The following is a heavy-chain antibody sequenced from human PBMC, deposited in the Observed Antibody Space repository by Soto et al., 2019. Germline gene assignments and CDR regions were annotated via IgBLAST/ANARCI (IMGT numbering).Heavy chain of an antibody. D-gene: IGHD3-3*01. CDR2: IYSGGST. CDR3: ARGTYNYDFWSGYRDYYGMDV. V-gene: IGHV3-53*01. CDR1: GFSFSSYA. J-gene: IGHJ6*02. Sequence: PGGSLRLSCAASGFSFSSYAMHWVRQAPGKGLEWVSVIYSGGSTYYADSVKGRFTISRDNSKNTLYLQMNSLRAEDTAVYYCARGTYNYDFWSGYRDYYGMDVWGQGTMVTVSS.